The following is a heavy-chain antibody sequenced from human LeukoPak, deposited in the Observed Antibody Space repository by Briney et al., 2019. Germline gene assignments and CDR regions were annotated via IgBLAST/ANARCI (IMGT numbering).Heavy chain of an antibody. Sequence: PGGSLRLSCAASGFSISDYWMSWVRQAPGKGLEWVANIKEDGSEKNYVDSAKGRFTISRDNAKNSLYLQMNSLRAEDTAVYYCAKDFRYYDFWSGADAFDIWGQGTMVTVSS. D-gene: IGHD3-3*01. J-gene: IGHJ3*02. CDR1: GFSISDYW. CDR2: IKEDGSEK. CDR3: AKDFRYYDFWSGADAFDI. V-gene: IGHV3-7*03.